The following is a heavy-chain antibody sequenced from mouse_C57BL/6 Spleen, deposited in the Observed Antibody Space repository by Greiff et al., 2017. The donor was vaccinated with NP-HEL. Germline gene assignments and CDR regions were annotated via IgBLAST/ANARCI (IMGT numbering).Heavy chain of an antibody. CDR3: ARWYVYSSWFAY. J-gene: IGHJ3*01. Sequence: QVQLQQPGAELVKPGASVKMSCKASGYTFTSYWITWVKQRPGQGLEWIGDIYPGSGSTNYNEKFKSKATLTVDTSSSTAYMQLSSLTSEYSAVYYCARWYVYSSWFAYWGQGTLVTVSA. D-gene: IGHD2-3*01. V-gene: IGHV1-55*01. CDR1: GYTFTSYW. CDR2: IYPGSGST.